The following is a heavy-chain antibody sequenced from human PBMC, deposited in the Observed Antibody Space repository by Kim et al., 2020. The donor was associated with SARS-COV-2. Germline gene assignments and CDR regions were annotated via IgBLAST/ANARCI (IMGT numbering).Heavy chain of an antibody. J-gene: IGHJ6*02. V-gene: IGHV3-21*01. CDR1: GFTFSSYS. CDR2: ISSSSSYI. D-gene: IGHD3-22*01. CDR3: ARDDRSIYYYDSSGYGMDV. Sequence: GGSLRLSCAASGFTFSSYSMNWVRQAPGKGLEWVSSISSSSSYIYYADSVKGRFTISRDNAKNSLYLQMNSLRAEDTAVYYCARDDRSIYYYDSSGYGMDVWGQGTTVTVSS.